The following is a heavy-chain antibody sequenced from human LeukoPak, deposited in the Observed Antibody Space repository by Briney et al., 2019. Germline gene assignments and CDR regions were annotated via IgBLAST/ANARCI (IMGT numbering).Heavy chain of an antibody. J-gene: IGHJ4*02. CDR1: GFTFSSYA. CDR2: ISYDGSNK. CDR3: ARDNFYGGKRVNYFDY. D-gene: IGHD4-23*01. Sequence: PGGSLRLSCAASGFTFSSYAMHWVRQAPGKGLEWVAVISYDGSNKYYADSVKGRFTISRDNSKNTLYLQMNSLRAEDTAVYHCARDNFYGGKRVNYFDYWGQGTLVTVSS. V-gene: IGHV3-30-3*01.